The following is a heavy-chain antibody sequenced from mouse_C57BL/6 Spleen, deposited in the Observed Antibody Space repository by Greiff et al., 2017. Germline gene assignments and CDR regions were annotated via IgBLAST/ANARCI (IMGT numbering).Heavy chain of an antibody. CDR2: IYPGDGDT. CDR1: GYAFSSSW. J-gene: IGHJ2*01. V-gene: IGHV1-82*01. CDR3: ARWNYGSTPYYFDY. D-gene: IGHD1-1*01. Sequence: VQLQQSGPELVKPGASVKISCKASGYAFSSSWMNWVKQRPGQGLEWIGRIYPGDGDTNYNGKFKGKATLTADKSSSTAYMQLSSLTSEDSAVYFCARWNYGSTPYYFDYWGQGTTLTVSS.